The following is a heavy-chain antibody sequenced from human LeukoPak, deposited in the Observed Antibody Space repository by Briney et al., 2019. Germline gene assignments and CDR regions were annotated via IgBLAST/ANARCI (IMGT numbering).Heavy chain of an antibody. J-gene: IGHJ4*02. D-gene: IGHD6-13*01. CDR1: GFTFSSYW. CDR2: IKQDGSET. CDR3: ARKRYSSSWDKGVFDY. V-gene: IGHV3-7*01. Sequence: QSGGSLRLSCAASGFTFSSYWMSWVRQAPGKGLEWVANIKQDGSETYYVDSVKGRFTISRDNAKNSLYLQMNSLRAEDTAVYYCARKRYSSSWDKGVFDYWGQGTLVTFSS.